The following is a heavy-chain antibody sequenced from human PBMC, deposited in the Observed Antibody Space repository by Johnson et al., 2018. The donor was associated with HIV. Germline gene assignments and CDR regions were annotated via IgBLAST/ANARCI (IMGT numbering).Heavy chain of an antibody. CDR1: GFTFSSYW. CDR2: INSDGSNT. D-gene: IGHD6-19*01. Sequence: VQLVESGGGLVQPGGSLRLSCAASGFTFSSYWMHWVRQAPGKGLVWVSRINSDGSNTKYADSVKGRFTISRDNSKNTLYLQMNSLRAEDTAVYYCARDNGAVAGPEGAFDIWGQGTMVTVSS. V-gene: IGHV3-74*03. J-gene: IGHJ3*02. CDR3: ARDNGAVAGPEGAFDI.